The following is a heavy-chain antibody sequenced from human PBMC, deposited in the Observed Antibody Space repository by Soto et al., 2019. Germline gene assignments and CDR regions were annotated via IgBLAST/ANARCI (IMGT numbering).Heavy chain of an antibody. J-gene: IGHJ4*02. V-gene: IGHV4-31*03. Sequence: SETLSLTCTVSGGSISSGGYYWSWIRQHPGKGLEWIGEIYHSGSTNYNPSLKSRVTISVDKSKNQFSLKLSSVTAADTAVYYCARGRAPAAKLRGYYFDYWGQGTLVTVSS. CDR2: IYHSGST. D-gene: IGHD3-10*01. CDR1: GGSISSGGYY. CDR3: ARGRAPAAKLRGYYFDY.